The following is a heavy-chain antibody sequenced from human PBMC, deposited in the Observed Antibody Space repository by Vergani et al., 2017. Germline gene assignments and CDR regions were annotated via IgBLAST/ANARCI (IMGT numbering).Heavy chain of an antibody. D-gene: IGHD5-24*01. CDR1: GFTFNIYA. CDR3: ANDYNIMGSFDY. CDR2: ISYNGGRK. V-gene: IGHV3-23*01. Sequence: LLESGGGLVQPGGSLRLSCAASGFTFNIYAMSWVRQAPGKGLKWVSTISYNGGRKYYADSVTGRFTISRDNSKDTLFLQLKNLSAEDTAVYYCANDYNIMGSFDYWGQGTLVAVSS. J-gene: IGHJ4*02.